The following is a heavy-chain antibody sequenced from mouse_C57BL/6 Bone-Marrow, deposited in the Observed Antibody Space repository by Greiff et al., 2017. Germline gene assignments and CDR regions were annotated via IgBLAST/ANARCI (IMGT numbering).Heavy chain of an antibody. J-gene: IGHJ1*03. V-gene: IGHV12-3*01. CDR3: AGDRGYGYFDV. CDR2: ITHSGET. CDR1: GFPITSGYY. Sequence: VKLQESGPGLVKPSQSLFLTCSITGFPITSGYYWIWIRQSPGKPLEWMGYITHSGETFYNPSLQSPISITRETSKNQFFLQLNSVTTEDTAMYYCAGDRGYGYFDVWGTGTTVTVSS.